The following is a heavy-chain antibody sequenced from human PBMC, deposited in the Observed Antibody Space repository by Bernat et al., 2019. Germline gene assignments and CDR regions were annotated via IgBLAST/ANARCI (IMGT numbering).Heavy chain of an antibody. D-gene: IGHD2-15*01. CDR3: ARQGAKDVEFDP. CDR2: IYYSGST. CDR1: GGSISSYY. Sequence: QVQLQESGPGLVKPSETLSLTCTVSGGSISSYYWSWIRQPPGKGLEWIGYIYYSGSTYYNPFLKSRVTISVDTSKNQFSLKLSSVTAADTAVYYCARQGAKDVEFDPWGQGTLVTVSS. J-gene: IGHJ5*02. V-gene: IGHV4-59*04.